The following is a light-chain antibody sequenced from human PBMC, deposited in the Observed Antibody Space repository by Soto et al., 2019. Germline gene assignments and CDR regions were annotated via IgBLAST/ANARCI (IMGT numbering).Light chain of an antibody. CDR3: AAWDDSVNGPV. Sequence: QSVLTQPPSASGTPGQRVTISCSGSNSNIGSNIVNWYQQLPGPAPKLLIHSNDQRPSGVPDRFAGSKSGTSASLAISGLQSEDEADYCCAAWDDSVNGPVFGGGTKLTVL. J-gene: IGLJ3*02. V-gene: IGLV1-44*01. CDR1: NSNIGSNI. CDR2: SND.